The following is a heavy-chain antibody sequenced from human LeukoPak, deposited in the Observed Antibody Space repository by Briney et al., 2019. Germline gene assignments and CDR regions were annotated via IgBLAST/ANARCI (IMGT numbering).Heavy chain of an antibody. CDR1: GFTVSSNY. D-gene: IGHD4-17*01. CDR3: ARRGYGDYPDY. Sequence: GGSLRLSCAASGFTVSSNYMSWVRQAPGKGLEWVSVIYSGGSTYYADSVKGRFTISRDNSKNTLYLQMNSLRAEDTAVYYCARRGYGDYPDYWGHGTLVTVSS. V-gene: IGHV3-53*01. J-gene: IGHJ4*01. CDR2: IYSGGST.